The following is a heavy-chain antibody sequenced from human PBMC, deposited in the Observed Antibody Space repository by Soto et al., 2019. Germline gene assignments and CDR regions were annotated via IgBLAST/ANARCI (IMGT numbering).Heavy chain of an antibody. CDR1: GGSISSSSYY. D-gene: IGHD2-15*01. V-gene: IGHV4-39*01. Sequence: QLQLQESGPGLVKPSETLSLTCTVSGGSISSSSYYWGWIRQPPGKGLEWIGSIYYSGSTYYNPSRNSRVTRSVETSKNQFSLKLSAVTAADTAVYYCARQNYCSGGSCFTRALAFDIWGQGTMVTVSS. CDR3: ARQNYCSGGSCFTRALAFDI. J-gene: IGHJ3*02. CDR2: IYYSGST.